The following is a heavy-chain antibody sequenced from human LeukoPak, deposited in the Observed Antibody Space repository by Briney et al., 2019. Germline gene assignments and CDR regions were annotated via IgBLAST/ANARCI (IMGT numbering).Heavy chain of an antibody. V-gene: IGHV3-53*01. CDR1: GFTLSSNY. J-gene: IGHJ6*02. Sequence: GGSLRLSCAASGFTLSSNYMSWIRQAPGKGLEWVSVIYSGGSTYYADSVKGRFTISRDNSKNTLYLQMNSLRAEDTAVYYCARRPAAKYYYYGMDVWGQGTTVTVSS. D-gene: IGHD2-2*01. CDR2: IYSGGST. CDR3: ARRPAAKYYYYGMDV.